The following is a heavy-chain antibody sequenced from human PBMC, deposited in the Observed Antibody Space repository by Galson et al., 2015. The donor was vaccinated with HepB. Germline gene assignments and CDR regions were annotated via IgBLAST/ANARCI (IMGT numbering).Heavy chain of an antibody. J-gene: IGHJ6*02. D-gene: IGHD5-18*01. V-gene: IGHV3-7*01. Sequence: SLRLSCAASGFTFSSYWMSWVRQAPGKGLEWVANIKQDGSEKYYVDSVKGRFTISRDNAKNSLYLQMNSLRAEDTAVYYCARGGHTAMDDYYYYGMDVWGQGTTVTVSS. CDR2: IKQDGSEK. CDR1: GFTFSSYW. CDR3: ARGGHTAMDDYYYYGMDV.